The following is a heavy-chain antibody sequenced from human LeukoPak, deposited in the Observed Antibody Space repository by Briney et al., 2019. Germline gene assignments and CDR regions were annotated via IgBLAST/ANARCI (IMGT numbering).Heavy chain of an antibody. CDR3: ARGDNTYYYDSSDQSTFDY. V-gene: IGHV1-46*01. J-gene: IGHJ4*02. CDR1: GYTFTSYY. CDR2: INPSGGST. D-gene: IGHD3-22*01. Sequence: ASVKVSCKASGYTFTSYYMHWVRQAPGQGLEWMGIINPSGGSTSYAQKFQGRVTMTRDMSTSTVYMKLSSLRSEDTAVYYCARGDNTYYYDSSDQSTFDYWGQGTLVTVSS.